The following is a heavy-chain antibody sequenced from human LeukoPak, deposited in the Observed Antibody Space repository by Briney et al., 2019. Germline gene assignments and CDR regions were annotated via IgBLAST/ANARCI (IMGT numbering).Heavy chain of an antibody. CDR2: IIPIFGTA. V-gene: IGHV1-69*01. CDR3: ARVSANTYYYGSGSYQYFDY. CDR1: GGTFSSYA. D-gene: IGHD3-10*01. J-gene: IGHJ4*02. Sequence: ASVKVSCKASGGTFSSYAISWVRQAPGQGLEWMGGIIPIFGTANYAQKFQRRVTITADESTSTAYMELSSLRSEDTAVYYCARVSANTYYYGSGSYQYFDYWGQGTLVTVSS.